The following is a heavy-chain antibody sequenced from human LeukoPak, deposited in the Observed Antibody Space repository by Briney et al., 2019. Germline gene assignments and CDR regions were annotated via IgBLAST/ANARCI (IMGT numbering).Heavy chain of an antibody. D-gene: IGHD6-19*01. V-gene: IGHV4-4*02. CDR3: ARAHPDAKWLWAY. Sequence: SGTLSLTCAVSGGSISSSNWWSWVRQPPGKGLEWIGEIYHSGSTNYNPSPKSRGTITADKSKNQFSLKLSSVTAADTAVYYCARAHPDAKWLWAYWGQGTLVTVSS. CDR1: GGSISSSNW. CDR2: IYHSGST. J-gene: IGHJ4*02.